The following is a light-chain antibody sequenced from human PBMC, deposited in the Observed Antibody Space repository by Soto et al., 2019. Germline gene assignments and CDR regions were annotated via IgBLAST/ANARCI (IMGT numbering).Light chain of an antibody. CDR3: QQSYSTLSIT. CDR1: ESISRH. CDR2: AAS. J-gene: IGKJ5*01. Sequence: DLQMTQSPSSLSASVGDRVTITCRASESISRHLNWYQQKPGKAPKLLIYAASSLQNGVPSRFSGSGSGTDFTLTISNLQPEDFATYSCQQSYSTLSITFGQGTRLEIK. V-gene: IGKV1-39*01.